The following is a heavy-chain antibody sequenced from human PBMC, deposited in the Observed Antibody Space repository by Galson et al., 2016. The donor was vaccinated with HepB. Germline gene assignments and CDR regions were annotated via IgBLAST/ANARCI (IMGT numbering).Heavy chain of an antibody. CDR2: IDPSDSYT. J-gene: IGHJ6*02. CDR3: ATTTPSDRSSCYRTDYVGMDV. D-gene: IGHD3-22*01. CDR1: GYDFSNQW. Sequence: SGAEVKKPGESLRISCKASGYDFSNQWLSWVRQMPGRGLEWMGRIDPSDSYTNYNPSFQGHVTISADKSISTAYVQWSSLQASDTAIYFCATTTPSDRSSCYRTDYVGMDVWGQGTTVTVSS. V-gene: IGHV5-10-1*01.